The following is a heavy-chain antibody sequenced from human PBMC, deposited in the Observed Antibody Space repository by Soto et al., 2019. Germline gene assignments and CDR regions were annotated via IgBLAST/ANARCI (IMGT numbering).Heavy chain of an antibody. CDR3: AREGVVPYYFDY. CDR2: IYYSGST. J-gene: IGHJ4*02. V-gene: IGHV4-59*01. CDR1: GGSISSYY. Sequence: SETLSLTCTVSGGSISSYYWSWIRQPPGKGLEWIGYIYYSGSTNYNPSLKSRVTISVDTSKNQFSLKLSSVTAADTAVYYCAREGVVPYYFDYWGQGTLVTVSS. D-gene: IGHD2-21*01.